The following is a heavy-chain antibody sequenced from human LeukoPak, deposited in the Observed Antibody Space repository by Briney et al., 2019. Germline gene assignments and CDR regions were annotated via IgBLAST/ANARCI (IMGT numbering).Heavy chain of an antibody. J-gene: IGHJ4*02. Sequence: GGSLRLSCAASGFTFSSYGMHWVRQAPGKGLEWVALIWYDGSNKFYADSVKGRFTISRDNSKNTLYLQMNSLRAEDMAVYYCARDGGRPYYYGSGSPYYFGYWGQGTLVTVSS. CDR2: IWYDGSNK. V-gene: IGHV3-33*08. CDR3: ARDGGRPYYYGSGSPYYFGY. CDR1: GFTFSSYG. D-gene: IGHD3-10*01.